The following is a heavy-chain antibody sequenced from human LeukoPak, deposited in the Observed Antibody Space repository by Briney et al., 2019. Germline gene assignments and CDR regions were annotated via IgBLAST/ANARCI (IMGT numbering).Heavy chain of an antibody. V-gene: IGHV4-59*08. D-gene: IGHD3-10*01. Sequence: SETLSLTCTVSGGSISGYYWSWIRQPPGKGLEWIGFIHYSGSTNYNPSLKSRITISVDTSKNQFSLKLSSVTAADTAVYYCASHGGSGTYPLDYWGRGTLVTVSS. CDR2: IHYSGST. CDR3: ASHGGSGTYPLDY. J-gene: IGHJ4*02. CDR1: GGSISGYY.